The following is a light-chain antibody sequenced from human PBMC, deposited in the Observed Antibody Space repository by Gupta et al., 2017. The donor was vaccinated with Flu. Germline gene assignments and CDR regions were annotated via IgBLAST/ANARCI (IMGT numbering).Light chain of an antibody. V-gene: IGLV2-11*01. CDR2: DVD. Sequence: QSALTQPRSVSGSAGQSVTISCTGTSSDVGVWGFVSWYQQHPGRAPKAIIYDVDRRPSGVPDRFSGAKVGNTASLTISGLQPDDEADYYCYSYAGTYTFVFGGGTRLTVL. CDR3: YSYAGTYTFV. CDR1: SSDVGVWGF. J-gene: IGLJ2*01.